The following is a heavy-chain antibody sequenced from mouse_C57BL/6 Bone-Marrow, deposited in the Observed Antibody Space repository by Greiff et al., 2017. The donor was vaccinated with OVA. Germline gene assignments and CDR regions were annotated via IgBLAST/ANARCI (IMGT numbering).Heavy chain of an antibody. Sequence: VQLQQPGAELVKPGASVKLSCKASGYTFTSYWMHWVKQRPGQGLEWIGMIHPNSGSTNYNEKFKSKATLTVDKSSSTAYMQLSSLTSEDSAVYYCAKGILYSNVYAMDYWGQGTSVTVSS. D-gene: IGHD2-5*01. CDR3: AKGILYSNVYAMDY. J-gene: IGHJ4*01. CDR1: GYTFTSYW. CDR2: IHPNSGST. V-gene: IGHV1-64*01.